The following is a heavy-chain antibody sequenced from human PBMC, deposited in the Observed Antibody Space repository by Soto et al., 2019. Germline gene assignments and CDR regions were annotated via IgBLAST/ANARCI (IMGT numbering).Heavy chain of an antibody. D-gene: IGHD1-26*01. CDR1: GYTFTSYG. Sequence: ASVNVSCTASGYTFTSYGISWVRQDPGQGLEWMGWISAYNGNTNYAQKLQGRVTMTTDTSTSTAYMELRSLRSDDTAVYYCARGRLRELLGTWFDPWGQGTLVTV. V-gene: IGHV1-18*01. CDR3: ARGRLRELLGTWFDP. J-gene: IGHJ5*02. CDR2: ISAYNGNT.